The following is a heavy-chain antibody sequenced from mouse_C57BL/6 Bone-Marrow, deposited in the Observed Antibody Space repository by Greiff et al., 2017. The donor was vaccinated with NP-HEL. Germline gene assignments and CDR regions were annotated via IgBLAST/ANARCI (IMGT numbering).Heavy chain of an antibody. CDR1: GFSLSTSGMG. CDR2: IYWDDDK. D-gene: IGHD2-14*01. Sequence: LQQSGPGILQSSQTLSLTCSFSGFSLSTSGMGVSWIRQPSGKGLEWLAHIYWDDDKRYNPSLKSRLTISKDTSRNQVFLKITSVDTADTATYYCARRQERGTWYFDVWGTGTTVTVSS. V-gene: IGHV8-12*01. J-gene: IGHJ1*03. CDR3: ARRQERGTWYFDV.